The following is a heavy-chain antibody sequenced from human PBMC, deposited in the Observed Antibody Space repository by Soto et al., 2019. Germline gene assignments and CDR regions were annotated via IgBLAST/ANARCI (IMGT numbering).Heavy chain of an antibody. Sequence: SETLSLTCTVSGGSISSYYWSWIRQPPGKGLEWIGYIYYSGSTNYNPSLKSRVTISVDTSKNQFPLKLSSVTAADTAVYYCARVRRITIFGVVRDAFDIWGQGTMVTVSS. CDR3: ARVRRITIFGVVRDAFDI. CDR1: GGSISSYY. D-gene: IGHD3-3*01. CDR2: IYYSGST. J-gene: IGHJ3*02. V-gene: IGHV4-59*01.